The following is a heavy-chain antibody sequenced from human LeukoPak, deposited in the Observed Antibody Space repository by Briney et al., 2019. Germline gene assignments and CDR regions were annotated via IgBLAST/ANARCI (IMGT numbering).Heavy chain of an antibody. D-gene: IGHD3-3*01. CDR2: INHSGST. CDR1: GGSFSGYY. J-gene: IGHJ4*02. Sequence: SETLSLTCAVYGGSFSGYYWSWIRQLPGKGLEWIGEINHSGSTNYNPSLKSRVTISVDTSKNQFSLKLSSVTAADTAVYYCAGRERITIFGVVTEDYWGQGTLVTVSS. V-gene: IGHV4-34*01. CDR3: AGRERITIFGVVTEDY.